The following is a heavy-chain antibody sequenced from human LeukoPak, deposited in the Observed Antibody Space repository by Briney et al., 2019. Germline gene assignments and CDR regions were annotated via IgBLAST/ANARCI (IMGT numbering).Heavy chain of an antibody. CDR2: TYPGDSDT. D-gene: IGHD6-13*01. J-gene: IGHJ6*02. V-gene: IGHV5-51*01. CDR1: GYSLTNYW. CDR3: ARHQGSNYGLDV. Sequence: GESLKISCKGAGYSLTNYWIAWVRQMPGKGLEGMGITYPGDSDTRYSPSFQGQVTISADKSISTAYLQWSSLEASDTAMYYCARHQGSNYGLDVWGQGTTVTVSS.